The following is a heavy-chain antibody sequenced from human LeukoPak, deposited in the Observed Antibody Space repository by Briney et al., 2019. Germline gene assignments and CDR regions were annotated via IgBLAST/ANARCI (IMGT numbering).Heavy chain of an antibody. D-gene: IGHD2-2*01. CDR3: ARGRSWTDYLPA. V-gene: IGHV1-69*13. CDR1: GGTFSSYA. J-gene: IGHJ5*02. Sequence: SVKVSCKASGGTFSSYAISWVRQAPGLGLEWMGGIIPIFGAANYAQKFQGRVTITADESTSTAYMELSSLRSEDTAVYYCARGRSWTDYLPAWGQGTLVTVSS. CDR2: IIPIFGAA.